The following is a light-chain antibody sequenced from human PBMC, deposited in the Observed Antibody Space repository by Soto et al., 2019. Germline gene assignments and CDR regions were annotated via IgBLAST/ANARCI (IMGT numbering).Light chain of an antibody. CDR2: GAS. CDR1: QSVSSD. CDR3: QQYNSWPRT. J-gene: IGKJ1*01. Sequence: EIVMTQSPATLSVSPGERAILSCRASQSVSSDLAWYHQKPGQAPRLLIYGASTRATGIPARFSGSGSGTEFTLTINSLQSEDFAVYYCQQYNSWPRTFGQGTKVEIK. V-gene: IGKV3-15*01.